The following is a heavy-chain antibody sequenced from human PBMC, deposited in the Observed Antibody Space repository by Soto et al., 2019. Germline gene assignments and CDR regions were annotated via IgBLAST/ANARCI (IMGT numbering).Heavy chain of an antibody. CDR1: GGSFSGYY. CDR3: ARGVTMVRGVIFDY. CDR2: INHSGST. D-gene: IGHD3-10*01. J-gene: IGHJ4*02. Sequence: SETLSLTCAVYGGSFSGYYWSWIRQPPGKGLEWIGEINHSGSTNYNPSLKSRVTISVDTSKNQFSLKLSSVTAADTAVYYCARGVTMVRGVIFDYWGQGTLVTVSS. V-gene: IGHV4-34*01.